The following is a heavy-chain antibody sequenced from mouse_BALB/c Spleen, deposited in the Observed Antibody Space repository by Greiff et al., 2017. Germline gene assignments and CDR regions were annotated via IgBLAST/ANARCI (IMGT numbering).Heavy chain of an antibody. CDR2: IWGDGST. CDR1: GFSLTGYG. V-gene: IGHV2-6-7*01. D-gene: IGHD1-1*01. Sequence: VQLVESGPGLVAPSQSLSITCTVSGFSLTGYGVNWVRQPPGKGLEWLGMIWGDGSTDYNSALKSRLSISQDNSKSQVFLKMNSLQTDDTARYYCARGDYGSSYEAWFAYWGQGTLVTVSA. J-gene: IGHJ3*01. CDR3: ARGDYGSSYEAWFAY.